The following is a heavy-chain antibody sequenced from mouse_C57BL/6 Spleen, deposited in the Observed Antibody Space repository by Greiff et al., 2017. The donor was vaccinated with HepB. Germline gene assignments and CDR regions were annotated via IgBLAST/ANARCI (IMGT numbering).Heavy chain of an antibody. CDR1: GYTFTDHI. CDR3: GRSGRGPQGAMDY. CDR2: IYPVSGET. J-gene: IGHJ4*01. Sequence: VQLQQSGAELASPGASVTLSCKASGYTFTDHIMNWVNKRPGQGLEWIGRIYPVSGETNYNQKFMGKATFSVDRSSSTVYMVLNSLTSEDPAVYYCGRSGRGPQGAMDYWGQGTSVTVSS. D-gene: IGHD6-1*01. V-gene: IGHV1-11*01.